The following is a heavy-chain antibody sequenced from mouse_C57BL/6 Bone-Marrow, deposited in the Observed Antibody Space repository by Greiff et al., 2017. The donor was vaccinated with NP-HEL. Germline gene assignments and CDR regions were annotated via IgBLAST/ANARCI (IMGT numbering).Heavy chain of an antibody. D-gene: IGHD1-1*01. Sequence: ESGAELARPGASVKLSCKASGYTFTSYGISWVKQRTGQGLEWIGEIYPRSGNTYYNEKFKGKATLTADKSSSTAYMELRSLTSEDSAVYFCARGDYYGSSWFAYWGQGTLVTVSA. CDR1: GYTFTSYG. CDR3: ARGDYYGSSWFAY. V-gene: IGHV1-81*01. J-gene: IGHJ3*01. CDR2: IYPRSGNT.